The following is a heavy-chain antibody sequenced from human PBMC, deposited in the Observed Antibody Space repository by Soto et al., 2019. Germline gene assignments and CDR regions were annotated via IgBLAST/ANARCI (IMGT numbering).Heavy chain of an antibody. J-gene: IGHJ3*02. Sequence: ASVKVSCKASGYTFTSYAMHWVRQAPGQRLEWMGWINAGNGNTKYSQKFQGRVTITRDTSASTAYMELSSLRSEDTAVYYCASSDLLMTTSYVAFDIWGQGTTVTVAS. CDR3: ASSDLLMTTSYVAFDI. V-gene: IGHV1-3*01. D-gene: IGHD4-17*01. CDR2: INAGNGNT. CDR1: GYTFTSYA.